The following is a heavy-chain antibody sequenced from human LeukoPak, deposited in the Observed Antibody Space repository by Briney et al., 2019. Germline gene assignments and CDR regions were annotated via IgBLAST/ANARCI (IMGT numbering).Heavy chain of an antibody. CDR3: ATTRFLDWLLTGENDY. J-gene: IGHJ4*02. CDR1: GGSFSGYY. D-gene: IGHD3/OR15-3a*01. CDR2: INHSGST. Sequence: SETLSLTCAVYGGSFSGYYWSWIRPPPGKGLEWIGEINHSGSTNYNPSLKSRVTISVDTSKNQFSLKLSSVTAADTAVYYCATTRFLDWLLTGENDYWGQGILVTVSS. V-gene: IGHV4-34*01.